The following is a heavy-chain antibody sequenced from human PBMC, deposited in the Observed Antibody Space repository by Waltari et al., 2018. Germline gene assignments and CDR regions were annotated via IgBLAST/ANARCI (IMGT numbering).Heavy chain of an antibody. D-gene: IGHD5-12*01. Sequence: EVQLVESGGGLVQPGRSLRLSCAASGFTFDDYAMHWVRQAPGKGLEWVSGISWNSGSIGYADSVKGRFTISRDNAKNSLYLQMNSLRAEDTALYYCAKEAEMATILDYWGQGTLVTVSS. V-gene: IGHV3-9*01. CDR1: GFTFDDYA. CDR2: ISWNSGSI. J-gene: IGHJ4*02. CDR3: AKEAEMATILDY.